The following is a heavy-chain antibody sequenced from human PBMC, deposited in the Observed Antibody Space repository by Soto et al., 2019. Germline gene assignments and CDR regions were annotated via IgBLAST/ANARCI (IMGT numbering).Heavy chain of an antibody. V-gene: IGHV1-69*13. CDR3: ARDLYSTNYYYYGMDV. D-gene: IGHD6-13*01. Sequence: SVKVSCKASGGTFSSYAISWVRQAPGQGLEWMGGIIPIFGTANYAQKFQGRVTITADESTSTAYMELSSLRSEDTAVYYCARDLYSTNYYYYGMDVWGQGTTVTVSS. J-gene: IGHJ6*02. CDR1: GGTFSSYA. CDR2: IIPIFGTA.